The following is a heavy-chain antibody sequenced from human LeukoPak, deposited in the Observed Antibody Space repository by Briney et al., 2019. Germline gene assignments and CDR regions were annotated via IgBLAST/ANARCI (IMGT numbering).Heavy chain of an antibody. V-gene: IGHV3-23*01. Sequence: QSGGSLRLSCAASGFTFSSYAMSWVRQAPGKGLEWVSAISGSGGSTYYADSVKGRFTISRDNSKNTLYLQMNSLRAEDTAVYYCARGGGYSYRVDYWGQGTLVTVSS. J-gene: IGHJ4*02. CDR3: ARGGGYSYRVDY. D-gene: IGHD5-18*01. CDR1: GFTFSSYA. CDR2: ISGSGGST.